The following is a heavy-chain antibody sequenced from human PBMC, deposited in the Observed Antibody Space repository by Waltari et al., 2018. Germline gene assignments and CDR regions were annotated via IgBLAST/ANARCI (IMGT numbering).Heavy chain of an antibody. Sequence: QVQLQESGPGLVKPAQTLSVTCTVSGGSISNNGYYWTWIRQRPGKGLEWIGYVYYTGSTFSNPSLKSRVAMSIDTSKSQFSLNLTSVTAADTAVYYCARDVYGSGLLPWGQGTLVSVSS. V-gene: IGHV4-31*03. CDR3: ARDVYGSGLLP. CDR1: GGSISNNGYY. CDR2: VYYTGST. J-gene: IGHJ5*02. D-gene: IGHD3-10*01.